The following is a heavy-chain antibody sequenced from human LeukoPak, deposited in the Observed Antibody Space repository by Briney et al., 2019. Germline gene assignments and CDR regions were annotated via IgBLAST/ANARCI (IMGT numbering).Heavy chain of an antibody. CDR2: IKPDGSVK. J-gene: IGHJ4*02. CDR1: GFTFENNW. V-gene: IGHV3-7*01. Sequence: GGSLRLSCAASGFTFENNWMTWVRQAPGKGLEWVANIKPDGSVKYYVDSVKGRFTISRDNARNSLYLQMNSLRAEDTAVYYCATILWWSRGFDYWGQGTQVTVSS. CDR3: ATILWWSRGFDY. D-gene: IGHD2-21*01.